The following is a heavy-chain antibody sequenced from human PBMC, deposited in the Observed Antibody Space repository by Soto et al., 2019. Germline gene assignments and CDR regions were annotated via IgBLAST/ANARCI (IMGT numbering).Heavy chain of an antibody. CDR3: ARDRDPYTATPGYYYYGLDV. J-gene: IGHJ6*02. Sequence: ASVKVSCKASGYTFTGYYMHWVRQAPGQGLEWMGWINPNSGGTNYAQKFQGWVTMTRDTSISTAYMELSRLRSDDTAVYYCARDRDPYTATPGYYYYGLDVWGLGTTVTVSS. V-gene: IGHV1-2*04. D-gene: IGHD5-18*01. CDR2: INPNSGGT. CDR1: GYTFTGYY.